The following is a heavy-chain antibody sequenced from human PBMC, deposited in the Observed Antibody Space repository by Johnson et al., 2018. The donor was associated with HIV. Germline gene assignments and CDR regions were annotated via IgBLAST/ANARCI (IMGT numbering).Heavy chain of an antibody. CDR2: IRYDGSNK. V-gene: IGHV3-30*02. CDR1: GFTFSTYG. CDR3: AKDKGVWGFDAFDI. Sequence: VQLVESGGGVVQPGGSLRLSCAASGFTFSTYGMHWVRQAPGKGLEWVAFIRYDGSNKYYTDSVKGQFTISRDNSKNTLYLQMNSLRAEETAVYYCAKDKGVWGFDAFDIWGQGTMVTVSS. J-gene: IGHJ3*02. D-gene: IGHD3-16*01.